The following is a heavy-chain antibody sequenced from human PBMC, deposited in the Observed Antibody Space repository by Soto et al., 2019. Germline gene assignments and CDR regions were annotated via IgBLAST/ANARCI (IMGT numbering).Heavy chain of an antibody. Sequence: SGPTLVNPTQTLTLTCTFSGFSLSTSGVGVGWIRQPPGKALEWLALIYWDDDKRYSPSLKSRLTITKDTSKNQVVLTMTNMDPVDTATYYCAHYLGELFADYYYYMDVWGKGTTVTVSS. CDR3: AHYLGELFADYYYYMDV. D-gene: IGHD3-10*01. V-gene: IGHV2-5*02. CDR2: IYWDDDK. J-gene: IGHJ6*03. CDR1: GFSLSTSGVG.